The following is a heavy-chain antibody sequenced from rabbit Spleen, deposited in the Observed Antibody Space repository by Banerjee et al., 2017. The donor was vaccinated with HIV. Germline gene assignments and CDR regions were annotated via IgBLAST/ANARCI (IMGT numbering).Heavy chain of an antibody. CDR3: ARGIDYGTRLDL. V-gene: IGHV1S40*01. CDR1: GFDFSAYTF. Sequence: LVEYGGDVVQPGASLTLTCTASGFDFSAYTFMCWVRQAPGKGLEWIACIDTNDGDTDYANWPKGRFTISKTSSTTVTLQLTSLTAADTATYFCARGIDYGTRLDLWGPGTLVTV. CDR2: IDTNDGDT. J-gene: IGHJ3*01. D-gene: IGHD2-1*01.